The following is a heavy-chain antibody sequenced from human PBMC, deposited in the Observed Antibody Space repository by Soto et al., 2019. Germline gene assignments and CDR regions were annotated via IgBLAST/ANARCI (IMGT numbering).Heavy chain of an antibody. CDR2: ISSSSSYI. J-gene: IGHJ4*02. D-gene: IGHD4-4*01. CDR1: GFTFSSYS. V-gene: IGHV3-21*01. Sequence: EVHLVESGGGLVKPGGSLRLSCAASGFTFSSYSMNWVRQAPGKGLVWVSSISSSSSYIYYADSVKGRFTISSANAKNSLYLQMNSLRAEDTAVYYCARNSGTVTTDYWGQGTMVTVSS. CDR3: ARNSGTVTTDY.